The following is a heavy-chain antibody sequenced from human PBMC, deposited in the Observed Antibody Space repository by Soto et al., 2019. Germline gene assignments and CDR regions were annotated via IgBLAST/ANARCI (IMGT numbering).Heavy chain of an antibody. D-gene: IGHD3-9*01. CDR2: IIPIFGTA. J-gene: IGHJ6*02. CDR3: AAEVLRYFDWSNYYYYYGMDV. Sequence: QVQLVQSGAEVKKPGSSVKVSCKASGGTFSSYAISWVRQAPGQGLEWMGGIIPIFGTANYAQKFQGRATITADESTSTAYMELSSLRSEDTAVYYCAAEVLRYFDWSNYYYYYGMDVWGQGTTVTVSS. CDR1: GGTFSSYA. V-gene: IGHV1-69*01.